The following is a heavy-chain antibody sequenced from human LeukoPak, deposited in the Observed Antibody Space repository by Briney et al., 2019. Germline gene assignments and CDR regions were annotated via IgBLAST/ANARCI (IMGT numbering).Heavy chain of an antibody. CDR2: LSASGFNT. J-gene: IGHJ4*02. CDR1: GFIFSTYA. V-gene: IGHV3-23*01. Sequence: GGSLRLSCAASGFIFSTYAMTWLRQAPGKGLEWVSALSASGFNTYYADSVKGRFTISRDNFKNMLHLQMNSLRAEDTAVYYCAKPIGSGLYYFDYWGQGTLVTVSS. CDR3: AKPIGSGLYYFDY. D-gene: IGHD6-19*01.